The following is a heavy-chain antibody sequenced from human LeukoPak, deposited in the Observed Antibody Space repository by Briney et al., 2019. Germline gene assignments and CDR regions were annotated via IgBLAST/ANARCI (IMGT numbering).Heavy chain of an antibody. CDR2: FDPEDGET. D-gene: IGHD3-22*01. V-gene: IGHV1-24*01. CDR3: ATDPNYYDSSGSGYY. CDR1: GYTLTELS. J-gene: IGHJ4*02. Sequence: ASVKVSCKVSGYTLTELSMHWVRQAPGKGLEWMGGFDPEDGETIYAQKFQGRVTMTEDTSTDTAYMELSSLRSEDTAVYYCATDPNYYDSSGSGYYWGQGTLVTVSS.